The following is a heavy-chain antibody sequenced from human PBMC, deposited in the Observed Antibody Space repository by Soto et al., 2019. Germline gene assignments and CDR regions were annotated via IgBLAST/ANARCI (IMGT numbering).Heavy chain of an antibody. V-gene: IGHV3-53*01. CDR3: AREAPDSSNYYNIDY. CDR2: IHSSGGT. CDR1: GGSISSSNW. D-gene: IGHD3-22*01. Sequence: PSETLSLTCAVSGGSISSSNWWSWVRQPPGKGLEWVSVIHSSGGTVYADSVKGRFTISRDNSKNTLYLQMDSLRAEDTAVYYCAREAPDSSNYYNIDYWGRGTLVTVSS. J-gene: IGHJ4*02.